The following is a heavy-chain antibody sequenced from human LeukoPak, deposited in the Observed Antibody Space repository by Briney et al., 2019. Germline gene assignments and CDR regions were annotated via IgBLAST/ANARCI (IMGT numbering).Heavy chain of an antibody. CDR1: GYSFTSYW. CDR2: NYPGDSDT. CDR3: ARHNSSSLATFDY. D-gene: IGHD6-13*01. V-gene: IGHV5-51*01. Sequence: GESLKISCKGSGYSFTSYWIGWVRQMPGKGLEWMGINYPGDSDTRYSPSFQGQVTISADKSISTAYLQWSSLKASDTAMYYCARHNSSSLATFDYWGQGTLVTVSS. J-gene: IGHJ4*02.